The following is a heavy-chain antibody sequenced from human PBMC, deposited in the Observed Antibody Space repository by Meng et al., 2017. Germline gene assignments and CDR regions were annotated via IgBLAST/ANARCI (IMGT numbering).Heavy chain of an antibody. CDR3: ASPRIAVAGINWFDP. J-gene: IGHJ5*02. CDR2: IYYSGST. Sequence: QLQLHELCPGLAKPSETLPLPCTVSGGSISSSSYYGGWSRQPPGKGLEWIGSIYYSGSTYYNPSLKSRVTISADTSKNQFSLKLSSVTAADTAVYYCASPRIAVAGINWFDPWGQGTLVTVSS. D-gene: IGHD6-19*01. CDR1: GGSISSSSYY. V-gene: IGHV4-39*07.